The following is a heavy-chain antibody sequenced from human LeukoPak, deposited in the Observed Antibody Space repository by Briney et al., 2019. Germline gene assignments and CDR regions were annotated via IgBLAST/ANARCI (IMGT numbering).Heavy chain of an antibody. J-gene: IGHJ6*02. CDR3: ARDWWDGYNNHGMDV. V-gene: IGHV1-69*04. CDR1: GGTFSSYA. CDR2: IIPILGIA. D-gene: IGHD5-24*01. Sequence: SVKVSCKASGGTFSSYAISWVRQAPGQGLEWMGRIIPILGIANYAQKFQGRVTITADKSTSTAYMELSSLRSEDTAVYYCARDWWDGYNNHGMDVWGQGTTVTVSS.